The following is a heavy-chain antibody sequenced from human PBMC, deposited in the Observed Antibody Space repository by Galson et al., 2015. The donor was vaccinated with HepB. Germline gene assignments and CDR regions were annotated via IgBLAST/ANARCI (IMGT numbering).Heavy chain of an antibody. V-gene: IGHV3-33*01. J-gene: IGHJ6*02. CDR3: ARETSSLITIFGVVTPPAGMDV. CDR2: IWYDGSNK. D-gene: IGHD3-3*01. Sequence: SLRLSCAASGFTFSSYGMHWVRQAPGKGLEWVAVIWYDGSNKYYADSVKGRFTISRDNSKNTLYLQMNSLRAEDTAVYYCARETSSLITIFGVVTPPAGMDVWGQGTTVTVSS. CDR1: GFTFSSYG.